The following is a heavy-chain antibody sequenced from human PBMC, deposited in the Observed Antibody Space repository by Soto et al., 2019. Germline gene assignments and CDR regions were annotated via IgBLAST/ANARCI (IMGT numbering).Heavy chain of an antibody. Sequence: GASVKVSCKGFGYSFMKYGINWVRQAPGQGLEWVGWISPYSGYTHSAQKFHGRLTLTTDTAASTAYMELRILRSADTALYYCAREASVLIPAAQPSRFDSWGQAPLVTGSS. CDR3: AREASVLIPAAQPSRFDS. V-gene: IGHV1-18*01. CDR2: ISPYSGYT. CDR1: GYSFMKYG. D-gene: IGHD2-2*01. J-gene: IGHJ4*02.